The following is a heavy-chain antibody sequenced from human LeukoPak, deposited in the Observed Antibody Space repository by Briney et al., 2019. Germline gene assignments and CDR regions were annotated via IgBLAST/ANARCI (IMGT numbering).Heavy chain of an antibody. Sequence: PGGSLRLSCAASGFSFSSYAMHWVRQAPGKGLEYVSAISSTGGSKYYANSVKSRFTISRDNSKNTLYLQMGSLRAEDMAVYYCARGSIAVAGTVDYWGQGTLVTVSS. D-gene: IGHD6-19*01. J-gene: IGHJ4*02. CDR1: GFSFSSYA. V-gene: IGHV3-64*01. CDR2: ISSTGGSK. CDR3: ARGSIAVAGTVDY.